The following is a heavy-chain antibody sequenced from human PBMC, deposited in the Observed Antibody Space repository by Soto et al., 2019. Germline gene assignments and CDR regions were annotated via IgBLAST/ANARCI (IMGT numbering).Heavy chain of an antibody. CDR2: IYYSGST. J-gene: IGHJ3*02. Sequence: SETLSLTCTVSGGSISSGFYYWSWIRQHPGKSLEWIGYIYYSGSTYYNPSLKSRVTVSVDTSKNQFSLKLSSVTAADTAVYYCARTQTYYDFWSGYYAFDIWGQGTMVTVSS. CDR1: GGSISSGFYY. CDR3: ARTQTYYDFWSGYYAFDI. V-gene: IGHV4-31*03. D-gene: IGHD3-3*01.